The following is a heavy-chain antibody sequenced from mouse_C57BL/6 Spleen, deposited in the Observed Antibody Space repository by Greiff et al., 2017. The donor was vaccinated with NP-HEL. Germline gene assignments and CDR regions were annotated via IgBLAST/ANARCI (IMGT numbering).Heavy chain of an antibody. CDR3: TSNWDGNYFDY. Sequence: EVKVVESGEGLVKPGGSLKLSCAASGFTFSSYAMSWVRQTPEKRLEWVAYISSGGDYIYYADTVKGRFTISRDNARNTLYLQMSSLKSEDTAMYYCTSNWDGNYFDYWGQGTTLTVSS. D-gene: IGHD4-1*01. CDR1: GFTFSSYA. V-gene: IGHV5-9-1*02. CDR2: ISSGGDYI. J-gene: IGHJ2*01.